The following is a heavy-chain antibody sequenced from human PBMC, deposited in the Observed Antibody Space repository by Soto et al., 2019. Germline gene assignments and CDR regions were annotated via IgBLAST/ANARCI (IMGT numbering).Heavy chain of an antibody. Sequence: SQTLSLTCAISGDSVSSNSAAWNWIRQSPSRGLEWLGRTYYRSKWYNDYAVSVKSRITINPDTSKNQFSLQLNSVTPEDTAVYYCARDLTSPYYCYGGMDVWGQGTTVTVSS. CDR3: ARDLTSPYYCYGGMDV. CDR2: TYYRSKWYN. CDR1: GDSVSSNSAA. J-gene: IGHJ6*02. V-gene: IGHV6-1*01.